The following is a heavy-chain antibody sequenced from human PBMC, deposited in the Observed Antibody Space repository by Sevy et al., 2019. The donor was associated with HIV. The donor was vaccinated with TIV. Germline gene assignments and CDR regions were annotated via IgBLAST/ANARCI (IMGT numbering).Heavy chain of an antibody. V-gene: IGHV3-49*04. CDR3: TRVEGAADWGMDV. Sequence: SLRLSCTASGFTFGGHTMSWVRQAPGKGLEWVAFIRGKPYGGTTEYATSVKGRFTISRDDSKSIAYLQMNSLNTEDTAVYYCTRVEGAADWGMDVWGQGTTVTVSS. CDR1: GFTFGGHT. D-gene: IGHD1-26*01. J-gene: IGHJ6*02. CDR2: IRGKPYGGTT.